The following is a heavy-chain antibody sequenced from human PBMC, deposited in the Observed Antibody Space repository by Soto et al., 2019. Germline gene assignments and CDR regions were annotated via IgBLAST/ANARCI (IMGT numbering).Heavy chain of an antibody. J-gene: IGHJ5*02. CDR2: ISYDGSNK. V-gene: IGHV3-30*18. CDR1: GFTFSSYG. D-gene: IGHD3-3*01. Sequence: GSLRLSCAASGFTFSSYGMHWVRQAPGKGLEWVAVISYDGSNKYYADSVKGRFTISRDNSKNTLYLQMNSLRAEDTAVYYCAKTRITRFLEWSPGDWFDPWGQGTLVTVSS. CDR3: AKTRITRFLEWSPGDWFDP.